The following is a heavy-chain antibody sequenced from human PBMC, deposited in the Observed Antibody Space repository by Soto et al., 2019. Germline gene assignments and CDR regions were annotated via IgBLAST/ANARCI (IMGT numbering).Heavy chain of an antibody. CDR3: AREGWPFDS. J-gene: IGHJ4*02. Sequence: GESLKISCAASGFTFSSYAMSWVRQAPGKGLEWVSAISGSGGSTYYADSVKGRFTISRDNSKNTLYLQMNSLRDEDTAVYYCAREGWPFDSWGQGTLVTVS. D-gene: IGHD1-26*01. CDR2: ISGSGGST. CDR1: GFTFSSYA. V-gene: IGHV3-23*01.